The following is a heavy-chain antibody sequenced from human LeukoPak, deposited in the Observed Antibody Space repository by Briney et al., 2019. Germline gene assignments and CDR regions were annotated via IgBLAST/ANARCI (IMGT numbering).Heavy chain of an antibody. CDR2: IWYDGSNK. J-gene: IGHJ3*02. CDR1: GFTFSSYG. V-gene: IGHV3-33*01. Sequence: GGSLRLSCAASGFTFSSYGMHWVRQAPGKGLEWVAVIWYDGSNKYYADSVRGRFTISRDNSKNTLYLQMNSLRAEDTAVYYCARPVSDLFDIWAKGTMSPVFS. D-gene: IGHD1-14*01. CDR3: ARPVSDLFDI.